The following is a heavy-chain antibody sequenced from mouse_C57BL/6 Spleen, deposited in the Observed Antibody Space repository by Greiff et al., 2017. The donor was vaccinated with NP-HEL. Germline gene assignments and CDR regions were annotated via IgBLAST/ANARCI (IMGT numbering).Heavy chain of an antibody. CDR2: IYPGDGDT. CDR3: ARAANWYYFDY. V-gene: IGHV1-82*01. CDR1: GYAFSSSW. D-gene: IGHD4-1*01. Sequence: VMLVESGPELVKPGASVKISCKASGYAFSSSWMNWVKQRPGKGLEWIGRIYPGDGDTNYNGKFKGKATLTADKSSSTAYMQLSSLTSEDSAVYFCARAANWYYFDYWGQGTTLTVSS. J-gene: IGHJ2*01.